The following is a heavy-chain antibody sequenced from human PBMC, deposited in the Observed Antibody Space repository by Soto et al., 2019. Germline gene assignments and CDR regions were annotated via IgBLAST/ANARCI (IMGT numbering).Heavy chain of an antibody. CDR1: GFNFSDFY. CDR3: ATLLGSGSPRAFRYFDL. D-gene: IGHD1-26*01. J-gene: IGHJ2*01. V-gene: IGHV3-11*01. Sequence: QVQLVESGGGLVKPGGSLRLSCAASGFNFSDFYMSWIRQAPGKGLEWISYISSSSSTIYYADSVKGRFTISSDNAKNSVYLQMNSLRAEDTAVYYCATLLGSGSPRAFRYFDLWGRGTLITVSS. CDR2: ISSSSSTI.